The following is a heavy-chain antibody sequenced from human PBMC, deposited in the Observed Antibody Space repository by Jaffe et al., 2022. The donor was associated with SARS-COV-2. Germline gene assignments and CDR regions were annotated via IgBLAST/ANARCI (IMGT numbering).Heavy chain of an antibody. D-gene: IGHD4-4*01. J-gene: IGHJ4*02. CDR3: ARHGSRDAYNNPRNFDY. CDR1: GGSISSSTYS. Sequence: QLQLQESGPGLVKPSETLSLTCTVSGGSISSSTYSWGWIRQPPGKGLEWIGSIIYSGSSYYNPSLKSRVTISADTSTNQFSLRLSSVTAADTAVYYCARHGSRDAYNNPRNFDYWGQGTLVTVSS. V-gene: IGHV4-39*01. CDR2: IIYSGSS.